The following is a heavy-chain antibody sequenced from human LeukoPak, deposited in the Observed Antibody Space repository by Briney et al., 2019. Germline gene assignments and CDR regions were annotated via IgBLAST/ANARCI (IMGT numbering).Heavy chain of an antibody. CDR3: ARDETYYDSSGQDY. D-gene: IGHD3-22*01. CDR1: GYTFTGYY. J-gene: IGHJ4*02. Sequence: ASVKVSCKASGYTFTGYYMHWVRQAPGQGLEWMGWINPNSGGTNYAQKFQGRVTMTTDASTSTAYMELRSLRSDDTAVYYCARDETYYDSSGQDYWGQGTLVTVSS. V-gene: IGHV1-2*02. CDR2: INPNSGGT.